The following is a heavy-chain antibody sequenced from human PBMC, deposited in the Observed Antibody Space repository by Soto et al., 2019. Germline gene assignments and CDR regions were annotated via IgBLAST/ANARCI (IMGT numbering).Heavy chain of an antibody. Sequence: SVKVSCKASGGTFSSYAISWVRQAPGQGLEWMGGIIPIFGTANYAQKFQGRVTITADESTSTAYMELSSLRSEDTAVYYCARSYYGSGTQSYYYYGMDVWGQGTTVTVS. CDR3: ARSYYGSGTQSYYYYGMDV. V-gene: IGHV1-69*13. J-gene: IGHJ6*02. CDR2: IIPIFGTA. CDR1: GGTFSSYA. D-gene: IGHD3-10*01.